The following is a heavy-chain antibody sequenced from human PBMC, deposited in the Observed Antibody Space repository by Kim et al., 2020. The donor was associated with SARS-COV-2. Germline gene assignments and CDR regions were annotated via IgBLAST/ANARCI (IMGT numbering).Heavy chain of an antibody. CDR3: ARDYYDILTGYPLSLYFDY. V-gene: IGHV3-21*01. D-gene: IGHD3-9*01. Sequence: GWSLRLSCAASGFTFSSYSMNWVRQAPGKGLEWVSSISSSSSYIYYADSVKGRFTISRDNAKNSLYLQMNSLRAEDTAVYYCARDYYDILTGYPLSLYFDYWGQGTLVTVSS. CDR2: ISSSSSYI. J-gene: IGHJ4*02. CDR1: GFTFSSYS.